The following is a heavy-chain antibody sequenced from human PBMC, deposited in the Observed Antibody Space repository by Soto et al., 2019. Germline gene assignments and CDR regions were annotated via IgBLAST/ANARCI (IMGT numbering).Heavy chain of an antibody. J-gene: IGHJ5*02. CDR2: IYYSGST. V-gene: IGHV4-59*01. CDR3: ASSMRGVVPWFDP. CDR1: GGSINNYY. D-gene: IGHD2-8*01. Sequence: SETLSLTCTVSGGSINNYYWSWIRQPPGKGLEWIGYIYYSGSTNYNPSLKSRVTISVDASKSQFSLKLSSVTAADTAVYYCASSMRGVVPWFDPWGQGTLVTVSS.